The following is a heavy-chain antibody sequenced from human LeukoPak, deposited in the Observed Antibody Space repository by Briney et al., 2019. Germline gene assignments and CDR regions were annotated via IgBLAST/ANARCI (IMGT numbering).Heavy chain of an antibody. J-gene: IGHJ5*02. V-gene: IGHV3-48*03. CDR1: GFTFRSYE. CDR2: ISSSGSTI. CDR3: ARENRNWFDP. D-gene: IGHD1-14*01. Sequence: GGSLRLSCAASGFTFRSYEMNWVRQAPGKGLEWVSYISSSGSTIYYADSVKGRFTISRDNAKNSLYLQMNSLRAEDTAVYYCARENRNWFDPWGQGTLVTVSS.